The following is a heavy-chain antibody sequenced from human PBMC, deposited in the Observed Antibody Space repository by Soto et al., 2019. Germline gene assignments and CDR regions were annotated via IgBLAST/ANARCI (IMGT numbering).Heavy chain of an antibody. D-gene: IGHD3-3*01. CDR3: VRERTIFGVAPGGGVDV. CDR2: IYHTGAT. CDR1: GGSITTSDYS. Sequence: SETLSLTCAVSGGSITTSDYSWSWIRQPPGRGLEWIGSIYHTGATHYIPSLKSGLTMSLDKSKNHFSLDLSSVTAADTALYYCVRERTIFGVAPGGGVDVWGQGTTVTVSS. V-gene: IGHV4-30-2*01. J-gene: IGHJ6*02.